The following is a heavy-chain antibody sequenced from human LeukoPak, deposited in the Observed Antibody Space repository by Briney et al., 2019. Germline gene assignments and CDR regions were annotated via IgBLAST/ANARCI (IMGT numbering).Heavy chain of an antibody. D-gene: IGHD1-1*01. CDR1: GYTFTGYY. J-gene: IGHJ4*02. CDR3: ARVGVMEGWYYFDY. Sequence: ASVKVSCKASGYTFTGYYVHWVRQAPGQGLEWMGWINPNSGGANYAQKFQGRVTMTRDTSISTAYMELSRLRSDDTAVYYCARVGVMEGWYYFDYWGQGTLVTVSS. CDR2: INPNSGGA. V-gene: IGHV1-2*02.